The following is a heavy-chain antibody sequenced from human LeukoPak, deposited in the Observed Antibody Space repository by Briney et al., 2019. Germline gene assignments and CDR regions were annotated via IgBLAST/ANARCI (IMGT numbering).Heavy chain of an antibody. CDR1: GYTFSSYS. CDR3: VRLRRNSDTSGFYYYYDF. J-gene: IGHJ4*02. D-gene: IGHD3-22*01. CDR2: ISVRRNYI. V-gene: IGHV3-21*01. Sequence: PGGSLRLSCLASGYTFSSYSINWVRQAPGKGLEWVSSISVRRNYIYYADSVRGRFRISRDDARDSMYLQMNSLRAEDTAVYYCVRLRRNSDTSGFYYYYDFWGQGTLVTVSS.